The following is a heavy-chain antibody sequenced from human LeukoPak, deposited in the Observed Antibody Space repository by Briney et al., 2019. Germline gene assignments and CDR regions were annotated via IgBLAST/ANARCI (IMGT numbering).Heavy chain of an antibody. Sequence: PGGSLRLSCAASGFTFSSYMMTWVRQAPGKGLEWVANIKPDGGEKFYVDSVRGRFTISRDNAKNSLYLQMNSLRAEDTAVYYCARAGVAGDYYDSSYGYWGQGTLVTVSS. J-gene: IGHJ4*02. CDR1: GFTFSSYM. V-gene: IGHV3-7*01. D-gene: IGHD3-22*01. CDR2: IKPDGGEK. CDR3: ARAGVAGDYYDSSYGY.